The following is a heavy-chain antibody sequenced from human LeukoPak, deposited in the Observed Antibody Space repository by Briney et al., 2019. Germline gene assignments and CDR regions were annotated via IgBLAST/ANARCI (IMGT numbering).Heavy chain of an antibody. CDR3: VRYDLESYCSGGSCYLSPGYYGMDV. V-gene: IGHV3-23*01. D-gene: IGHD2-15*01. CDR1: GFTFSSYA. Sequence: PGGSLRLSCAASGFTFSSYAMSWVRQAPGKGLEWVSAISGSGGSTYYADSVKGRFTISRDNSKNRLYVEMNSERGEDTGVYYCVRYDLESYCSGGSCYLSPGYYGMDVWGQGTTVTVSS. J-gene: IGHJ6*02. CDR2: ISGSGGST.